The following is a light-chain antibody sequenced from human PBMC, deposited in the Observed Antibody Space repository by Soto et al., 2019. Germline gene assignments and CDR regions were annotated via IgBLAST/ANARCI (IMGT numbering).Light chain of an antibody. J-gene: IGKJ1*01. CDR2: TAS. Sequence: EIVMTQSPATLSVSPGERATLSCRASQSISRNLVWYQHKPGQAPRLLIHTASTRATGVPARFSGSGSGTEFTLTISSLQSEDFAVYYCQQYGDSPPWTFGQGTKVEIK. V-gene: IGKV3-15*01. CDR1: QSISRN. CDR3: QQYGDSPPWT.